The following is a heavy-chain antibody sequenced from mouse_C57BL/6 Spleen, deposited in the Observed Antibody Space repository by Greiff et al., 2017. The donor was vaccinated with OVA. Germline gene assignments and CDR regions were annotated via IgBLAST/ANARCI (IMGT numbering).Heavy chain of an antibody. CDR2: IDPSDSYT. CDR3: ARSIYGNYGD. Sequence: QVQLQQPGAELVMPGASVKLSCKASGYTFTSYWMHWVKQRPGQGLEWIGEIDPSDSYTNYNQKFKGKSTLTVDKSSSTAYMQLSSLTSEDSAVYYCARSIYGNYGDWGHGALVTVSA. D-gene: IGHD2-1*01. J-gene: IGHJ3*01. CDR1: GYTFTSYW. V-gene: IGHV1-69*01.